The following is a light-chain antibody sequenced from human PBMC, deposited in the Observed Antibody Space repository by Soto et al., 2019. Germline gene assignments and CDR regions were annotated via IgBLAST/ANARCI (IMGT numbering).Light chain of an antibody. J-gene: IGKJ4*01. CDR3: LEFNSYPFA. CDR1: QGISSA. Sequence: AIQLTQSPSSLSASVGDRVTITCRASQGISSALAWYQQKPGKAPKLLIYDASSLESGVPSRFSGSGSGTDVTFTISSRQREGRATYYCLEFNSYPFAFGGGTKVEIK. CDR2: DAS. V-gene: IGKV1-13*02.